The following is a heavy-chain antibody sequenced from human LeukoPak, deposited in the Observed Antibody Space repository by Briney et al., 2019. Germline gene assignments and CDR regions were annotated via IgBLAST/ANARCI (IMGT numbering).Heavy chain of an antibody. D-gene: IGHD6-19*01. V-gene: IGHV3-43*02. CDR3: VKVWRASGWYVYDY. J-gene: IGHJ4*02. CDR2: LSGVGGSQ. Sequence: GGSLRLSCAASGFTFDDYAMHWVRQAPGKGLEWVSLLSGVGGSQYYEALVKGRLPISRDNSKNSLYLQMNSLRTEDTALYYCVKVWRASGWYVYDYWGQGTLVTVSS. CDR1: GFTFDDYA.